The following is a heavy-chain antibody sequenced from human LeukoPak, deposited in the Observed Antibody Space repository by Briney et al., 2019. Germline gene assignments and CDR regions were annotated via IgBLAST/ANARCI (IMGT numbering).Heavy chain of an antibody. D-gene: IGHD1-26*01. V-gene: IGHV1-18*01. CDR2: ISASNGNT. CDR1: GYTFTRYG. J-gene: IGHJ4*02. CDR3: AREGGSYYDFDY. Sequence: GASVKVSCKASGYTFTRYGISWVRQAPGQGLEWMGWISASNGNTNYAQNLQGRVTMTTDTSTSIVCMELRSLRSDDTAVYYCAREGGSYYDFDYWGQGTLVTVSS.